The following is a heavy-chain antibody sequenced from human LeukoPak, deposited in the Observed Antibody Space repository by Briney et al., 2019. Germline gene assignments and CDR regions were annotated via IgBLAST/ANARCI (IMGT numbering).Heavy chain of an antibody. CDR1: GFTFSTYA. Sequence: GGSLRLSCAASGFTFSTYAMSWVRQAPGRGLEWVSAVSDSGSGTYYADSVKGRFTISRDNSKNTLYLQMTSLRAEDTALYYCAKGKGSSGWYDWGQGTLVTISS. D-gene: IGHD6-19*01. CDR2: VSDSGSGT. V-gene: IGHV3-23*01. J-gene: IGHJ4*02. CDR3: AKGKGSSGWYD.